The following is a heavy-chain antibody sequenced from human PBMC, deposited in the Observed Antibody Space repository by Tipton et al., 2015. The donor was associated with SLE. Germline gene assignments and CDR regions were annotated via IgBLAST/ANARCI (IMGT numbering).Heavy chain of an antibody. D-gene: IGHD1-26*01. V-gene: IGHV4-61*09. CDR3: ARDFWRQIVGAGGAFHI. CDR2: IYTSGST. Sequence: TLSLTCTVSGGSISSGSYHWSWIRQPAGKGLEWIGHIYTSGSTNYNPSLKSRVTISVDTSKNQFSLKLSSVTAADTAVYYWARDFWRQIVGAGGAFHIWGQGTMVTVSS. J-gene: IGHJ3*02. CDR1: GGSISSGSYH.